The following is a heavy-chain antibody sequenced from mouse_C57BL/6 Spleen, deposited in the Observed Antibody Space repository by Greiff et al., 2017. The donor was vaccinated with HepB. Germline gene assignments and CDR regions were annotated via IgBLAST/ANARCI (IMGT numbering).Heavy chain of an antibody. CDR1: GYTFTDYY. V-gene: IGHV1-26*01. Sequence: EVQLQQSGPELVKPGASVKISCKASGYTFTDYYMNWVKQSHGKSLEWIGDINPNNGGTSYNQKFKGKATLTVDKSSSTAYMELRSLTSEDSAVYYCARDDYGVDYWGQGTTLTVSS. J-gene: IGHJ2*01. D-gene: IGHD2-4*01. CDR2: INPNNGGT. CDR3: ARDDYGVDY.